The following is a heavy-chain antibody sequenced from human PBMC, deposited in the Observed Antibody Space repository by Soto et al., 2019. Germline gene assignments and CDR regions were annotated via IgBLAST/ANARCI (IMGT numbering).Heavy chain of an antibody. D-gene: IGHD5-12*01. CDR2: IYPGDSDT. Sequence: GESLKISCKGSGYSFTTYWIGWVRQMPGKGLEWMGIIYPGDSDTRYSPSFQGQVTISADKSISTAYLQWSSLKASDTAIYYCARHQIRSGYDLDYWGQGTLVTVSS. V-gene: IGHV5-51*01. CDR3: ARHQIRSGYDLDY. J-gene: IGHJ4*02. CDR1: GYSFTTYW.